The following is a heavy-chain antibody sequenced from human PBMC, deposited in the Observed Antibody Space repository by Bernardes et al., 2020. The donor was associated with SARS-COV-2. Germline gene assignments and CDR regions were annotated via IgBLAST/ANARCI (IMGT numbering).Heavy chain of an antibody. Sequence: ASVKVSCKASGYVFTNYDINWVRQAPGQGLEWMGWINAGNGNTKYSQKFQGRVTVTRDTSASTAYMELSSLRSEDTAVYYCARGEIVVESAASFDYWGQGTLVTVSS. V-gene: IGHV1-3*01. J-gene: IGHJ4*02. CDR1: GYVFTNYD. D-gene: IGHD2-2*01. CDR3: ARGEIVVESAASFDY. CDR2: INAGNGNT.